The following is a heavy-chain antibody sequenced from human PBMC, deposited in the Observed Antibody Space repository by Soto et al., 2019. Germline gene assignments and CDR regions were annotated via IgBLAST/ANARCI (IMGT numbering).Heavy chain of an antibody. V-gene: IGHV1-69*13. CDR1: GGTFSSYA. CDR2: IIPIFGTA. D-gene: IGHD5-18*01. CDR3: ASYVDTAGYYYYGMDV. Sequence: SVKVSCKASGGTFSSYAISWVRQAPGQGLEWMGGIIPIFGTANYAQKFQGRVTITADESTSTAYMELSSLRSEDTAVYYCASYVDTAGYYYYGMDVWGQGTTVTVSS. J-gene: IGHJ6*02.